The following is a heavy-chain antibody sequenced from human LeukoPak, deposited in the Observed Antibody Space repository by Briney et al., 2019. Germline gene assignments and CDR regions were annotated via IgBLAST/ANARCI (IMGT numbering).Heavy chain of an antibody. J-gene: IGHJ4*02. Sequence: GASVKVSCKASGYTFTSYDINWVRQATGQGLEWMGWINNYNNNTNYVQKFQGRVTMTTDTSTNTAYMELRSLRSDDTAVYYCARRGLDYWGQGTLVTVSS. D-gene: IGHD3-10*01. V-gene: IGHV1-18*01. CDR2: INNYNNNT. CDR3: ARRGLDY. CDR1: GYTFTSYD.